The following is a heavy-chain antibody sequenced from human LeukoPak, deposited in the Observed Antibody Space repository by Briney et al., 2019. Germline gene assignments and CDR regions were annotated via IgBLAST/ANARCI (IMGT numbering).Heavy chain of an antibody. J-gene: IGHJ4*02. CDR1: GFTFSDYY. CDR2: ISSSGCTI. Sequence: PGGSLRLSCAASGFTFSDYYMSWIRQAPGKGLEWVSYISSSGCTIYYADSVKGRFTISRDNSKNTLYLQMNSLRAEDTAVYYCARGGGRWLQLHFDYWGQGTLVTVSS. CDR3: ARGGGRWLQLHFDY. V-gene: IGHV3-11*04. D-gene: IGHD5-24*01.